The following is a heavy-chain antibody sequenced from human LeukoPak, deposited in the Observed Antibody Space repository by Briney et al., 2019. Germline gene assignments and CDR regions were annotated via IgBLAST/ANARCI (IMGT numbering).Heavy chain of an antibody. CDR3: ARVLQDYYHLDV. V-gene: IGHV4-59*11. CDR2: IYDSGSA. J-gene: IGHJ6*03. Sequence: SETLSLTCTVSGVSINSHYWSWIRQPPGKGLEWIGFIYDSGSANYKSSLESRVTMTLDTSKNQFSLKLNSVTAADTAVYYCARVLQDYYHLDVWGKGTTVTVSS. CDR1: GVSINSHY. D-gene: IGHD3-3*01.